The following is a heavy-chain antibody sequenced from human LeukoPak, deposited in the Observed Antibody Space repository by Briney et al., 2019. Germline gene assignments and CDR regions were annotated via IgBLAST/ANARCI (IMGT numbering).Heavy chain of an antibody. Sequence: GESLKSSCKGSGYSFTSYWIGWVRQMPGKGLECMGIIYPGDSNTRYSPSFKGQVTISVDKSNITAYLQWSSLKASDTAMYYCARRPGDGYSKDAFDIWGQGTMVTVSS. V-gene: IGHV5-51*01. CDR3: ARRPGDGYSKDAFDI. CDR1: GYSFTSYW. D-gene: IGHD5-24*01. J-gene: IGHJ3*02. CDR2: IYPGDSNT.